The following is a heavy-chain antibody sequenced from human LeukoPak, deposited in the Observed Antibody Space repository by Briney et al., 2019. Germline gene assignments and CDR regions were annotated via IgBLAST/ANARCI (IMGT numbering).Heavy chain of an antibody. D-gene: IGHD1-26*01. CDR1: GLTVSSYA. J-gene: IGHJ4*02. CDR3: ALTTSPVGATHFDY. V-gene: IGHV3-23*01. Sequence: GRSLRLSCTASGLTVSSYAMSWVRRAPGKGLEWVSAISGSGGSTYYADSVKGRFTISRDNSKNTLYLQMNSLRAEDTAVYYCALTTSPVGATHFDYWGQGTLVTVSS. CDR2: ISGSGGST.